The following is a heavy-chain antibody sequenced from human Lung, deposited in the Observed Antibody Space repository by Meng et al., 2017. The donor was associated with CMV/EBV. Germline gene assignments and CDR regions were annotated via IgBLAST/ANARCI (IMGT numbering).Heavy chain of an antibody. CDR2: ISTSGGDT. Sequence: GESXKISCAASGFTFSSHALSWVRQAPGKGLEWVSSISTSGGDTYHADSVKGRFTISRDNSKKTLYLQMNSLRAEDTAVYYCANLGRTIRDYWGQGTRVTVSS. CDR1: GFTFSSHA. D-gene: IGHD4/OR15-4a*01. V-gene: IGHV3-23*01. CDR3: ANLGRTIRDY. J-gene: IGHJ4*02.